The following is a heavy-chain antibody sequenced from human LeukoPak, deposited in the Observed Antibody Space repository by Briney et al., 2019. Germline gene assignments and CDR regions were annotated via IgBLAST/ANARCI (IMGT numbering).Heavy chain of an antibody. CDR3: ARGFRYDTTPY. D-gene: IGHD3-22*01. V-gene: IGHV1-18*01. CDR2: ISAYNGNT. J-gene: IGHJ4*02. CDR1: GYTFTSYG. Sequence: ASVKVSCKASGYTFTSYGISWVRQAPGQGLEWMGWISAYNGNTNYAQKFQGRVTMTRNTSISTAYMELSSLRSEDTAVYYCARGFRYDTTPYWGQGTLVTVSS.